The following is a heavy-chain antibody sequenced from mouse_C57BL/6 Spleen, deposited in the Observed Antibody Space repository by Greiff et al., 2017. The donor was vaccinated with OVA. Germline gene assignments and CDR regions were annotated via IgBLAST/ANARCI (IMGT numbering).Heavy chain of an antibody. Sequence: QVQLKESGPGLVQPSQSLSITCTVSGFSLTSYGVHWVRQSPGKGLEWLGVIWRGGSTDYNAAFMSRLSITKDNSKSQVFFKMNSLQADDTAIYYCAKKAGDYDDYAMDYWGQGTSVTVSS. CDR1: GFSLTSYG. D-gene: IGHD2-4*01. V-gene: IGHV2-5*01. CDR2: IWRGGST. CDR3: AKKAGDYDDYAMDY. J-gene: IGHJ4*01.